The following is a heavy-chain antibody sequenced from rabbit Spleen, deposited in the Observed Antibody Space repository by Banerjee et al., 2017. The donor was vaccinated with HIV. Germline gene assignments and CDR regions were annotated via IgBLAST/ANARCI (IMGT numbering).Heavy chain of an antibody. Sequence: QLKESGGGLVQPGGSLKLSCKASGFDFSTYYMSWVRQAPGKGLEWIGYIDPIFGSTYYASWVNGRFTISSHNAQNTLYLQLNSLTAADMATYFCARDTSSSFSSYGMDLWGPRHPGHLL. CDR2: IDPIFGST. D-gene: IGHD1-1*01. CDR3: ARDTSSSFSSYGMDL. V-gene: IGHV1S7*01. J-gene: IGHJ6*01. CDR1: GFDFSTYY.